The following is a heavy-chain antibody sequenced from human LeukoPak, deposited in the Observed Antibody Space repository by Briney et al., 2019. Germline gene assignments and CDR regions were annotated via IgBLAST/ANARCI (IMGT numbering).Heavy chain of an antibody. CDR2: INHSGST. Sequence: PSETLSLTCAVYGGSFSGFYWSWIRQPPGKGLEWIGEINHSGSTNYNPSLKSRVTISVDTSKNQFSLKLSSVTAADTAVYYCARVPKYFDLWGRGTLVAVSS. CDR1: GGSFSGFY. V-gene: IGHV4-34*01. CDR3: ARVPKYFDL. J-gene: IGHJ2*01.